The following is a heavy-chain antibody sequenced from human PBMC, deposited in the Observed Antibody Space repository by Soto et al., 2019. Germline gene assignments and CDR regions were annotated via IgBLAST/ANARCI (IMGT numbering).Heavy chain of an antibody. D-gene: IGHD2-15*01. Sequence: SETLSLTCTVSGCSISSGDYYWSWIRQPPGEGLEWIGYTYYGVTTYYNPSLKSRFAISVDTSKNQFSLEVKYVTAADTAVYYCDRGRGYCSRTSCYTGGIFDYWGKGTLVTVSS. CDR3: DRGRGYCSRTSCYTGGIFDY. V-gene: IGHV4-30-4*01. CDR2: TYYGVTT. J-gene: IGHJ4*02. CDR1: GCSISSGDYY.